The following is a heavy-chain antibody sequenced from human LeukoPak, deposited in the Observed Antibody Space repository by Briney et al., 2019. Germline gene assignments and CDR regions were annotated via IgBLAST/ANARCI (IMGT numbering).Heavy chain of an antibody. CDR1: GFTFSAYW. D-gene: IGHD2-2*01. Sequence: GGSLRLSCATSGFTFSAYWMHWVRHAPGKGLVWVSRMNSDGSSISYADSVKGRFTISRDNAKNTLYLQMNSLRPEDTAMYYCARDTNTWHDALDIWGQGTKVFVSS. CDR2: MNSDGSSI. CDR3: ARDTNTWHDALDI. J-gene: IGHJ3*02. V-gene: IGHV3-74*01.